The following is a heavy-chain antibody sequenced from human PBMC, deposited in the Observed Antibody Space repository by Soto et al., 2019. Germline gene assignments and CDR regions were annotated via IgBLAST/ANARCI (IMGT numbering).Heavy chain of an antibody. CDR3: ARDKRSGYCSSTSCSYYYYGMDV. J-gene: IGHJ6*02. Sequence: QVQLVQSGAEVKKPGSSVKVSCKASGGTFSSYAISWVRQAPGQGLEWMGGIIPIFGTANYAQKFQGRVTITADESTSTAYMELSSLGSEDTAVYYCARDKRSGYCSSTSCSYYYYGMDVWGQGTTVTVSS. V-gene: IGHV1-69*01. D-gene: IGHD2-2*03. CDR1: GGTFSSYA. CDR2: IIPIFGTA.